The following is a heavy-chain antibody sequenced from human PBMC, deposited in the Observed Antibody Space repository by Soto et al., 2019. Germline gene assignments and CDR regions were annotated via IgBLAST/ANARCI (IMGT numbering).Heavy chain of an antibody. J-gene: IGHJ4*02. CDR1: GYTFTRYA. CDR2: INAGNGNT. V-gene: IGHV1-3*01. Sequence: ASVKVSCKASGYTFTRYAIHWVRQAPGQRLEWMGWINAGNGNTQYSQKFQGRVTITRDTSASTAYMELSSLRSEDTAVYYYDSSGYYHYDYWGQGTLVTVSS. D-gene: IGHD3-22*01. CDR3: DSSGYYHYDY.